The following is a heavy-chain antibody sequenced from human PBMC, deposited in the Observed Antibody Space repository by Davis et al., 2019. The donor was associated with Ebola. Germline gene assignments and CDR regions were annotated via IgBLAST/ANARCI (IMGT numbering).Heavy chain of an antibody. CDR3: ARVPAAAGRGDNWLDP. V-gene: IGHV3-7*01. CDR1: GFTFSTYA. J-gene: IGHJ5*02. CDR2: IKPDGSDK. Sequence: GESLKIPCAASGFTFSTYAMTWLRQAPGHGPEWVANIKPDGSDKYYVDSVKGRFTISRDNAKNSLYLQMNSLRAEDTAVYYCARVPAAAGRGDNWLDPWGQGTLVTVSS. D-gene: IGHD6-13*01.